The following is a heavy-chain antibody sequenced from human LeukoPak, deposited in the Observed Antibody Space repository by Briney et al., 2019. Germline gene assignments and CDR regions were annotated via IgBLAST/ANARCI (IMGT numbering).Heavy chain of an antibody. V-gene: IGHV4-59*01. J-gene: IGHJ4*02. Sequence: SETLSLTCTVSGGSISTYYWSWIRQPPGKGLEWIGYIYYSGSTNYHPSLKSRVTTSVDTSKNQFSLKLSSVTAADTAVYYCARDTGTVVDYWGQGTLVTVSS. D-gene: IGHD4-23*01. CDR1: GGSISTYY. CDR2: IYYSGST. CDR3: ARDTGTVVDY.